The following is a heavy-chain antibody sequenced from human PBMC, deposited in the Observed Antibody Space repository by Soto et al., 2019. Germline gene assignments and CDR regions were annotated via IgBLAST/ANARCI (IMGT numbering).Heavy chain of an antibody. CDR2: IWYDGSNK. CDR3: ARDQGYSGSYPSLY. V-gene: IGHV3-33*01. J-gene: IGHJ4*02. D-gene: IGHD1-26*01. Sequence: ESGGGVVQPGRSLRLSCAASGFTFSSYGMHWVRQAPGKGLEWVAVIWYDGSNKYYADSVKGRFTISRDNSKNTLYLQMNSLRAEDTAVYYCARDQGYSGSYPSLYWGQGTLVTVSS. CDR1: GFTFSSYG.